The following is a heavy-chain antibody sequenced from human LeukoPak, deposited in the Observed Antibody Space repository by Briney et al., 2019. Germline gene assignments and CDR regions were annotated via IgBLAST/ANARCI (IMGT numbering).Heavy chain of an antibody. CDR1: GGSICSGGYS. D-gene: IGHD3-10*01. V-gene: IGHV4-30-2*01. CDR3: ASGVMVRGVILVYFDY. Sequence: SQTLSLTCAVCGGSICSGGYSWSWIRQPPGKCLEWIGYIYHSGSTYYNPSLKSRVTISVDRSKNQFSLKLSSVTAADTAVYYCASGVMVRGVILVYFDYWGQGTLVTVSS. CDR2: IYHSGST. J-gene: IGHJ4*02.